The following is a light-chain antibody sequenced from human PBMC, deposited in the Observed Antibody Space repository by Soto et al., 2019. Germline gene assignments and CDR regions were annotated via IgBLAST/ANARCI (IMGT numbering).Light chain of an antibody. CDR1: QGVSNY. CDR2: DAS. J-gene: IGKJ1*01. V-gene: IGKV3-11*01. CDR3: QQRSNWPPWT. Sequence: EIVLTQSPATLSLSPGERATLSCRASQGVSNYLAWYQQKPRQAPRLLIYDASNRATGIPARFSGSGSGTDFTLPISSLEPEDFAVYYCQQRSNWPPWTFGQGTKVDIK.